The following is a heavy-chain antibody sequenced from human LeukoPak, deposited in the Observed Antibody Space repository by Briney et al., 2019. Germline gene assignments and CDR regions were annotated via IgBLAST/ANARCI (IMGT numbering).Heavy chain of an antibody. D-gene: IGHD2-2*01. CDR1: GFTFSSYA. CDR2: ISYDGSNK. CDR3: ARGHCSSTSCSHLFHY. J-gene: IGHJ4*02. Sequence: PGGSLRLSCAASGFTFSSYAMHWVRQAPGKGLEWVAVISYDGSNKYYADSVKGRFTISRDNSKNTLYLQMNSLRAEDTAVYYCARGHCSSTSCSHLFHYWGQGTLVTVSS. V-gene: IGHV3-30-3*01.